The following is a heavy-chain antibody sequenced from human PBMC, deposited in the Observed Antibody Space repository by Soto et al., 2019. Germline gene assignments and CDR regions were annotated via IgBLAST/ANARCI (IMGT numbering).Heavy chain of an antibody. CDR2: ISGSASRK. V-gene: IGHV3-23*01. CDR1: GFTSSYYA. CDR3: ATDHSESDDYGEDWVYFDY. D-gene: IGHD4-17*01. J-gene: IGHJ4*02. Sequence: EVQLLESGGGLVQPGGSLRLSCAASGFTSSYYAMSWVRQAPGKGLEWVSGISGSASRKYYADSVKGRFTISRDSSKNTLYLQMNSLRAEDTAVYYCATDHSESDDYGEDWVYFDYWGQGTLVTVSS.